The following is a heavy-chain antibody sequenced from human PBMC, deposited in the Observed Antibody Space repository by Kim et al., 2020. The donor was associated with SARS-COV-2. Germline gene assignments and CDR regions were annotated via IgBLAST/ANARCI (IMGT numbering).Heavy chain of an antibody. Sequence: RFTISRDNSKNTLYLQMNSLRAEDTAVYYCAKKLRYFDWLSPQTYGMDVWGQGTTVTVSS. CDR3: AKKLRYFDWLSPQTYGMDV. V-gene: IGHV3-23*01. D-gene: IGHD3-9*01. J-gene: IGHJ6*02.